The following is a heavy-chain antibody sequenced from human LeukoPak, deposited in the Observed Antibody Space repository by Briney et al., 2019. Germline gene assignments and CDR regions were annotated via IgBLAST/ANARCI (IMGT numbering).Heavy chain of an antibody. CDR1: RFTFSSYA. CDR2: ISATDGST. J-gene: IGHJ6*03. CDR3: ANSPVFCSGGSCYYYYYMDV. Sequence: PGGSLRLSCAASRFTFSSYAMSWVRQAPGKGLEWVSVISATDGSTYYADSVKGRFTISRDNSKNTLYLQMNSLRAEDTAVYYCANSPVFCSGGSCYYYYYMDVWGKGTTVTVSS. D-gene: IGHD2-15*01. V-gene: IGHV3-23*01.